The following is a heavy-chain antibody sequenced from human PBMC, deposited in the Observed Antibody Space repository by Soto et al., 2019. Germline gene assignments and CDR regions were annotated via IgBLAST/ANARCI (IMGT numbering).Heavy chain of an antibody. CDR2: IYYSGST. CDR1: GGSISSGGYY. D-gene: IGHD3-16*02. CDR3: AREMRGYDYIWGSYRYISYFQH. V-gene: IGHV4-31*03. Sequence: QVQLQESGPGLVKPSQTLSLTCTVSGGSISSGGYYWSWIRQHPGKGLEWIGYIYYSGSTYYNPSLMSRVTLSVDTSKNQFSLKLSSVTAADTAVYYCAREMRGYDYIWGSYRYISYFQHWGQGTLVTVSS. J-gene: IGHJ1*01.